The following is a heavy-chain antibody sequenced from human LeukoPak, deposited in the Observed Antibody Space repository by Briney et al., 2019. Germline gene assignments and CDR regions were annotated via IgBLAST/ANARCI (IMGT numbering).Heavy chain of an antibody. V-gene: IGHV3-7*01. Sequence: PGGSLRLSCAASGFNFNGKWMTWVRQAPGKGLYWLANINQDGSEKYYVDSVKGRFTISRDNAKSSLYLEMSGLGAEDTAVYYCADPPSDYWGQGTLVAVSS. CDR2: INQDGSEK. J-gene: IGHJ4*02. CDR1: GFNFNGKW. CDR3: ADPPSDY.